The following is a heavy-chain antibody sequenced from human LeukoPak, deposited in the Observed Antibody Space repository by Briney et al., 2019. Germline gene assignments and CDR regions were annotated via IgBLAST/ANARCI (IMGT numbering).Heavy chain of an antibody. CDR3: ARRTGWFGELYHYYYMDV. D-gene: IGHD3-10*01. Sequence: GASVKVSCKASGHTFTSYDINWVRQATGQGLEWMGWMNPNSGNTGYAQKFQGRVTMTRNTSISTAYMELSSLRSEDTAVYYCARRTGWFGELYHYYYMDVWGKGTTVTVSS. CDR2: MNPNSGNT. J-gene: IGHJ6*03. CDR1: GHTFTSYD. V-gene: IGHV1-8*01.